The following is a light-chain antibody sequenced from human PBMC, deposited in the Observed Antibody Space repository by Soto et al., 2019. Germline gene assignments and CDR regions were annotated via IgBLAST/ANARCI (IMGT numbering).Light chain of an antibody. J-gene: IGLJ1*01. CDR1: SGHSSYA. Sequence: QPVLTQSPSASASLGASVKLTCTLSSGHSSYAIAWHQQQPEKGPRYLMKLNSAGSHSRGDGIPDRFSGSSSGAERYLTISSLQSEDEADYYCQTWGTGIHVFGTGTKVTVL. CDR2: LNSAGSH. CDR3: QTWGTGIHV. V-gene: IGLV4-69*01.